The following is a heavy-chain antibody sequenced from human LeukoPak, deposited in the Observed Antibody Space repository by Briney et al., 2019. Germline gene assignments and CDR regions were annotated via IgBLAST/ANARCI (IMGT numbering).Heavy chain of an antibody. CDR2: INHSGST. Sequence: SETLSLTCAVYGGSFSGYYWSWIRQPPGKGLEWIGEINHSGSTNYNPSLKSRVTISVDTSKNQFSLKLSSVTAADTAVYYCARGKQHYYDSGGYYTSHYYYYGMDVWGQGTTVTVSS. J-gene: IGHJ6*02. V-gene: IGHV4-34*01. D-gene: IGHD3-22*01. CDR1: GGSFSGYY. CDR3: ARGKQHYYDSGGYYTSHYYYYGMDV.